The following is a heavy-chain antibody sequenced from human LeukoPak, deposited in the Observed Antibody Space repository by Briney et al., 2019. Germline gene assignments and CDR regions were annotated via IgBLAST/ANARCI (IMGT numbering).Heavy chain of an antibody. CDR1: SGPFNGFY. CDR3: ARGRRIAARRGGLPLDY. D-gene: IGHD6-6*01. V-gene: IGHV4-34*01. J-gene: IGHJ4*02. CDR2: IHHSGLT. Sequence: SETQSLTCAVYSGPFNGFYWTWIRQPPGRGPEWIGEIHHSGLTNYNPSLKSRATISVDTSKKQFSLNLTSVTAADTAVYYCARGRRIAARRGGLPLDYWGQGTLVTVSS.